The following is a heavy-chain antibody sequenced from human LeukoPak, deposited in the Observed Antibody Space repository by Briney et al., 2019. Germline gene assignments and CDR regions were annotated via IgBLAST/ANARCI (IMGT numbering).Heavy chain of an antibody. CDR1: GFTFISYE. CDR3: ARLLITMVPGGDYSYTDV. D-gene: IGHD3-10*01. J-gene: IGHJ6*03. CDR2: INHSGRT. Sequence: GSLRLSCAASGFTFISYEMNWVRQPPGNGLEWIEEINHSGRTNYNPSLKSRVTIPVESSKNHLSLNQNPVTSADTFMYFCARLLITMVPGGDYSYTDVWGKGTTVTISS. V-gene: IGHV4-34*01.